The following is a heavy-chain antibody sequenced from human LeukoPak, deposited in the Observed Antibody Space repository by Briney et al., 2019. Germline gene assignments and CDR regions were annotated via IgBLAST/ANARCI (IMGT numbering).Heavy chain of an antibody. CDR3: ARDLDWGAFDA. V-gene: IGHV3-21*04. J-gene: IGHJ5*02. D-gene: IGHD3-9*01. CDR1: GFTFSSYS. Sequence: GGSLRLSCAASGFTFSSYSMNWVRQAPGKGLEWVSSISSSSYYIYYADSVKGRFTISRDNSKNTVSLQMNSLRAEDTALYYCARDLDWGAFDAWGQGTLVTVSS. CDR2: ISSSSYYI.